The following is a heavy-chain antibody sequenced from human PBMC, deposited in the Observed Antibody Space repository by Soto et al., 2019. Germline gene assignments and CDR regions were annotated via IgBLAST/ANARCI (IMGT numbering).Heavy chain of an antibody. CDR2: IYYSGST. D-gene: IGHD3-22*01. Sequence: SETLSLTCTVSGGSISSGDYYWSWIRQPPGKGLEWIGYIYYSGSTYYNPSLKSRVTISVDTSKNQFSLKLSSVTAADTAVYYCARYTYYYDSSGYYYFDYWGQGTLVTVYS. CDR1: GGSISSGDYY. J-gene: IGHJ4*02. V-gene: IGHV4-30-4*01. CDR3: ARYTYYYDSSGYYYFDY.